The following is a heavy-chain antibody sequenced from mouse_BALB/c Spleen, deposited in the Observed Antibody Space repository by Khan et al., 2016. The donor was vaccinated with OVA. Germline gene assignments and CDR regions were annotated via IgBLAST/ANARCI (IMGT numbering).Heavy chain of an antibody. D-gene: IGHD4-1*01. CDR2: ISSGGDYT. J-gene: IGHJ3*01. Sequence: EVELVESGGELVKPGGSLKLSCAASGFTFSSYSMSWVRQTPDKRLEWVATISSGGDYTYYQDSVKGRFTFSRDKSKNTLYLQMSSLKSEDTALYYCASHLTGSFAYWGQGTLVTVSA. CDR3: ASHLTGSFAY. CDR1: GFTFSSYS. V-gene: IGHV5-6*01.